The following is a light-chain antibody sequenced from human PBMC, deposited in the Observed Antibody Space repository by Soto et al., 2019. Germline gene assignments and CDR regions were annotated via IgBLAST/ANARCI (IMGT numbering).Light chain of an antibody. CDR2: GAS. J-gene: IGKJ1*01. CDR3: QQYGSSPET. V-gene: IGKV3-20*01. Sequence: EIVLTQSPCTLSLSPGERATLSCRASQSVRSSSLAWYQQKPGQAPRLLIYGASSRATGIPVRFSGSGSGTDFTLTISRLEPEDFAVYYCQQYGSSPETFGQGTKVDIK. CDR1: QSVRSSS.